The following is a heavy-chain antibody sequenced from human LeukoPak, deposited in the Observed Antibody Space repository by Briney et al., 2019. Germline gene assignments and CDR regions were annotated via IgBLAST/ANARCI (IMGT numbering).Heavy chain of an antibody. Sequence: SETLSLTCTVSGGSISSYFWSWIRQPPGKGLEWIGYIYHSGTTNLNPSLKSRVTMSQDTSKNQFSLRLRSVTAADTAVYYCARESRGRFDYWGQGALVAVSS. CDR1: GGSISSYF. J-gene: IGHJ4*02. V-gene: IGHV4-59*01. CDR3: ARESRGRFDY. CDR2: IYHSGTT.